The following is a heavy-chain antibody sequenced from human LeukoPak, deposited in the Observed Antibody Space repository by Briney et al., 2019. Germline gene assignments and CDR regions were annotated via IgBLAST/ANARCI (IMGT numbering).Heavy chain of an antibody. J-gene: IGHJ4*02. CDR3: ARVSGGRTEYFDS. CDR1: GSTFNSYA. V-gene: IGHV3-48*04. CDR2: ITGSSRII. Sequence: GGSLRLSCAASGSTFNSYAMNWVRQAPGVGLQWISYITGSSRIIYYADSVKGRFTISRDNAKTSLYLQMNSLRAEDTAVYYCARVSGGRTEYFDSWGQGTLVTVSS. D-gene: IGHD1/OR15-1a*01.